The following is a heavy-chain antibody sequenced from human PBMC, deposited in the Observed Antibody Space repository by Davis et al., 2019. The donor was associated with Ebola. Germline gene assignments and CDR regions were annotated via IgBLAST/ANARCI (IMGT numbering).Heavy chain of an antibody. CDR1: GFTFSSYA. J-gene: IGHJ4*02. V-gene: IGHV3-23*01. D-gene: IGHD4-17*01. Sequence: GESLKISCAASGFTFSSYAMSWVRQAPGKVLEWVSAISGSGGSTYYADSVKGRFTISRDKSKNTLYLQINSLRAEDTAVYYCAQVYYGDSHPDYWGQGTLVTVSS. CDR2: ISGSGGST. CDR3: AQVYYGDSHPDY.